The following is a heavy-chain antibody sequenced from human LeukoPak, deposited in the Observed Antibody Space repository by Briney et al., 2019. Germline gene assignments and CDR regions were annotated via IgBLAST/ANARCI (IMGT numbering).Heavy chain of an antibody. V-gene: IGHV4-59*11. CDR1: GDSIKNHY. Sequence: SETLSLTCSVSGDSIKNHYWSWIRQPPGKGLGWIGYIYYNGFTTYNRSLKSRFTISVDTSKSQSSLKLRCVTAADTAVYYCARIRGSHIVQYYYMDVWGNGTTVTVSS. CDR2: IYYNGFT. J-gene: IGHJ6*03. CDR3: ARIRGSHIVQYYYMDV. D-gene: IGHD6-6*01.